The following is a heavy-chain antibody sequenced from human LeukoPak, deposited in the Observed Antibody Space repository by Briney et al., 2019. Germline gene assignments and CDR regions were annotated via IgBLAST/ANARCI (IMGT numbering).Heavy chain of an antibody. V-gene: IGHV3-48*03. Sequence: GGSLRLSCAASGFTFSSYEMNWVRQAPGKGLEWVSYISSSGSTIYYADSVKGRFTISRDNAKNSLYLQINSLRAEDTAVYYCARDSKQRITIFGVDLDAFDIWGQGTMVTVSS. D-gene: IGHD3-3*01. CDR2: ISSSGSTI. CDR3: ARDSKQRITIFGVDLDAFDI. CDR1: GFTFSSYE. J-gene: IGHJ3*02.